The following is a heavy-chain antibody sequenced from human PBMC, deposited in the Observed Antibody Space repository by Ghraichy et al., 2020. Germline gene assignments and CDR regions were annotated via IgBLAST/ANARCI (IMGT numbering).Heavy chain of an antibody. CDR2: ISWNSGSI. CDR1: GFTFDDYA. D-gene: IGHD2-2*01. J-gene: IGHJ6*04. Sequence: GGSLRLSCAASGFTFDDYAMHWVRQAPGKGLEWVSGISWNSGSIGYADSVKGRFTISRDNAKNSLYLQMNSLRAEDTALYYCAKGSYCSSTSCYLSPGFLDVWGKGTTVTVSS. CDR3: AKGSYCSSTSCYLSPGFLDV. V-gene: IGHV3-9*01.